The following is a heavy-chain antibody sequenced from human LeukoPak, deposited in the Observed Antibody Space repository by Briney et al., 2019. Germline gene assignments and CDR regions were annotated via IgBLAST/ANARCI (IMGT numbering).Heavy chain of an antibody. D-gene: IGHD6-19*01. J-gene: IGHJ4*02. CDR2: IYHSGST. CDR3: ARERSIAVAGGLDS. Sequence: SETLSLTCTVSGGSISGYYWSWIRQPPGKGLEWIGYIYHSGSTYYNPSLKSRVTISVDRSKNQFSLKLSSVTAADTAVYYCARERSIAVAGGLDSWGQGILVTVSS. CDR1: GGSISGYY. V-gene: IGHV4-59*12.